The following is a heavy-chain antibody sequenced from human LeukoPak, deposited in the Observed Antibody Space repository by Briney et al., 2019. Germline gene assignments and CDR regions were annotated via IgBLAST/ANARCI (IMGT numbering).Heavy chain of an antibody. D-gene: IGHD3-10*01. V-gene: IGHV1-8*01. J-gene: IGHJ4*02. CDR3: ARLGGYYGSGSYPDY. CDR1: GYTFTSFD. CDR2: MNYNSGNT. Sequence: SVKVSRKASGYTFTSFDINWVRQATGQGLEWMGWMNYNSGNTGYAQKFQGRVIMTRNTSISTAYMELSSLRSEDTAVYYCARLGGYYGSGSYPDYWGQGTLVTVSS.